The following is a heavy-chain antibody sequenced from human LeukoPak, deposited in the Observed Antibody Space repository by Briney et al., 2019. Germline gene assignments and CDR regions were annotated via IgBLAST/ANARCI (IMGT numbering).Heavy chain of an antibody. CDR2: IYYSGST. D-gene: IGHD6-13*01. CDR1: GYSISSGYY. V-gene: IGHV4-38-2*02. CDR3: ARDSSYSSSF. J-gene: IGHJ4*02. Sequence: SETLSLTCTVSGYSISSGYYWGWIRQPPGKGLEWIGSIYYSGSTYYNPSLKSRVTISVDTSKNQFSLKLSSVTAADTAVYYCARDSSYSSSFWGQGTLVTVSS.